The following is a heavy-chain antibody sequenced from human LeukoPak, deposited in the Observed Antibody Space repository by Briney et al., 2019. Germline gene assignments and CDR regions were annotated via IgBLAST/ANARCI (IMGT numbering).Heavy chain of an antibody. J-gene: IGHJ5*02. Sequence: ASVKVSCKASGYTFTGYYMHWLRQAPGQGLEWMGWINPNSGGTNYAQKFQGRVTMTRDTSISTAYMELSRLRSDDTAVYYCARDPLHGSVLDPWGQGTLVTVSS. CDR3: ARDPLHGSVLDP. CDR1: GYTFTGYY. CDR2: INPNSGGT. V-gene: IGHV1-2*02. D-gene: IGHD3-10*01.